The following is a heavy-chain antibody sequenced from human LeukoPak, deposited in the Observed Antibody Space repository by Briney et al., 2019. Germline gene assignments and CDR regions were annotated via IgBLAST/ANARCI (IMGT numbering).Heavy chain of an antibody. CDR3: ARRSSGPYNWFDP. J-gene: IGHJ5*02. CDR2: IYPGDSDT. D-gene: IGHD6-19*01. CDR1: GYNFTSYW. Sequence: GGALQISGKGSGYNFTSYWIGGGRPVPGKGLEGMGIIYPGDSDTRYSPSFQGQVTISADKSISTAYLQWSSLKASDTAMYYCARRSSGPYNWFDPWGQGALVTVSS. V-gene: IGHV5-51*01.